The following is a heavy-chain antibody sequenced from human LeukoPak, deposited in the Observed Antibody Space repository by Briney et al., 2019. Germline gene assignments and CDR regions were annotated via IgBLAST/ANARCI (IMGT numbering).Heavy chain of an antibody. CDR2: ISWNSGSI. Sequence: GGSLRLSCAASGFTFDDYAMHWVRQAPGKGLEWVSGISWNSGSIGYADSVKGRFTISRDNTKNSLHLQMNSLRAEDTALYYCAKEGDSSFIDYWGQGTLVTVSS. CDR3: AKEGDSSFIDY. CDR1: GFTFDDYA. J-gene: IGHJ4*02. D-gene: IGHD6-13*01. V-gene: IGHV3-9*01.